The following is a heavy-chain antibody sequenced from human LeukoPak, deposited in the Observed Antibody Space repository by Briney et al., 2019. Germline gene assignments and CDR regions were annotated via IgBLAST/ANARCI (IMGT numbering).Heavy chain of an antibody. CDR3: ARRARQSGSYQGDY. CDR1: GYTFTSYG. D-gene: IGHD1-26*01. J-gene: IGHJ4*02. Sequence: ASVKVSCKASGYTFTSYGISWVRQAPGQGLEWMGWISAYNGNTNYARKLQGRVTMTTDTSTSTAYMELRSLRSDDTAVYYCARRARQSGSYQGDYWGQGTLVTVSS. CDR2: ISAYNGNT. V-gene: IGHV1-18*01.